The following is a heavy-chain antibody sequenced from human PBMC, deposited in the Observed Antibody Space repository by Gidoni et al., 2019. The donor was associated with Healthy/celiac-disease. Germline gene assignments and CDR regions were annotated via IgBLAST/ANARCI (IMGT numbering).Heavy chain of an antibody. Sequence: QVQLQESGPGLVKPSETLSLTCTVSGGSISSYYWSWIRQPPGKGLEWIGYIYYSGSTNYNPSLKSRVTISVDTSKNQFSLKLSSVTAADTAVYYCARGYEVDTNYPFGSLYYFDYWGQGTLVTVSS. V-gene: IGHV4-59*01. CDR2: IYYSGST. CDR3: ARGYEVDTNYPFGSLYYFDY. J-gene: IGHJ4*02. CDR1: GGSISSYY. D-gene: IGHD5-12*01.